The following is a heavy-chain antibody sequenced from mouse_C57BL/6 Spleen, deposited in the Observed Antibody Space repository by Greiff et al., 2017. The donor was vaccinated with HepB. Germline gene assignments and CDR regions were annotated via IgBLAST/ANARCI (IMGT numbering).Heavy chain of an antibody. V-gene: IGHV5-9-1*02. CDR2: ISSGGDYI. CDR1: GFTFSSYA. D-gene: IGHD1-1*01. J-gene: IGHJ3*01. Sequence: EVQVVESGEGLVKPGGSLKLSCAASGFTFSSYAMSWVRQTPEKRLEWVAYISSGGDYIYYADTVKGRFTISRDNARNTLYLQMSSLKSEDTAMYYCTRDSGNYYGSSHWGQGTLVTVSA. CDR3: TRDSGNYYGSSH.